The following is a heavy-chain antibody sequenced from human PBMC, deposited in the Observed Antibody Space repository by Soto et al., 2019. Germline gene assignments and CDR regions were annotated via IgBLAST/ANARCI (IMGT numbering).Heavy chain of an antibody. Sequence: QVQLVQSGAEVKKPGSSVKVSCKASGGTFSSYAISWVRQAPGQGLEWMGGIIPIFGTANYAQKFQGRVTXTXDAXTSTAYMGRGRVRSGETAVYYCARDQKAGYYGMDVWGQGTTVTVSS. CDR3: ARDQKAGYYGMDV. J-gene: IGHJ6*02. V-gene: IGHV1-69*05. CDR2: IIPIFGTA. CDR1: GGTFSSYA.